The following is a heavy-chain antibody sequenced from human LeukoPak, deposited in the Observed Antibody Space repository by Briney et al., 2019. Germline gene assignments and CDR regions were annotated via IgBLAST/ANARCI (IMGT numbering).Heavy chain of an antibody. CDR3: ARDQGIAVAALGN. Sequence: GGSLRLSCAASGFTFSSYWMSWVRQAPGKGLEWVANIKQDGSEKYNVDSVKGRFTISRDNAKNSLYLQMNSLRAEDTAVYYCARDQGIAVAALGNWGQGTLVTVSS. D-gene: IGHD6-19*01. CDR1: GFTFSSYW. CDR2: IKQDGSEK. J-gene: IGHJ4*02. V-gene: IGHV3-7*01.